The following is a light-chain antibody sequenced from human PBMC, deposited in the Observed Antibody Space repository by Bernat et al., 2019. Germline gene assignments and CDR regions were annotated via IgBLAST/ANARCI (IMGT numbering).Light chain of an antibody. V-gene: IGKV3-11*01. CDR2: DAS. Sequence: EIVLTQSPATLSLSPGERVTLSCRASQTISRSLAWYQQKPGQAPRLLIYDASHRATGIPARFSGSGSGTDFTLTISSLEPEDLAFYYCQQRTNFPRLTFGGGTKVEIK. J-gene: IGKJ4*01. CDR3: QQRTNFPRLT. CDR1: QTISRS.